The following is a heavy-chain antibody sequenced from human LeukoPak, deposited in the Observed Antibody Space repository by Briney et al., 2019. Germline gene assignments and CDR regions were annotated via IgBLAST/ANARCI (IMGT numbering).Heavy chain of an antibody. V-gene: IGHV5-51*01. Sequence: GESLKISCKGSGYSFTTQWIGWVRQMPGKGLEWMGIILPGDSDSKYSPSLQGQVTISADKSISTTYLQWSSLKASDTAMYYCASGPYCNGVSCYDYWGQGTLVTVSS. CDR3: ASGPYCNGVSCYDY. CDR2: ILPGDSDS. D-gene: IGHD2-15*01. CDR1: GYSFTTQW. J-gene: IGHJ4*02.